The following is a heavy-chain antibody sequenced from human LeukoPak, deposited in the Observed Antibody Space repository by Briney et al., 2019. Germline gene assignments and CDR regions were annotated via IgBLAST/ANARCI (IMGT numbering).Heavy chain of an antibody. Sequence: SETLSLTCTVSGGSISSYYWSWIRQPPGKGLEWIGYIYYSGSTNYNPSLKSRVTISVDTSKNQFSLKLSSVTAADTAVYYCARDSGEYPAGAWFDPWGQGTLVTVSS. V-gene: IGHV4-59*01. CDR1: GGSISSYY. CDR3: ARDSGEYPAGAWFDP. D-gene: IGHD4-17*01. CDR2: IYYSGST. J-gene: IGHJ5*02.